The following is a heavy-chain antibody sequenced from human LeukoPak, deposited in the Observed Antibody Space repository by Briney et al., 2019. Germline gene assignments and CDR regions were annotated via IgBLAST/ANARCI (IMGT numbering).Heavy chain of an antibody. CDR1: GFTFSSSA. J-gene: IGHJ4*02. CDR3: AKGSAVADIYFDY. Sequence: GGSLRLSCAASGFTFSSSAMSWVRQVPGKGLEWVSGISASGGSTSYADSVRGRFTISRDNSKNTLYLQMNSLRAEDTAVYYCAKGSAVADIYFDYWGQGTLVTVSS. D-gene: IGHD6-19*01. V-gene: IGHV3-23*01. CDR2: ISASGGST.